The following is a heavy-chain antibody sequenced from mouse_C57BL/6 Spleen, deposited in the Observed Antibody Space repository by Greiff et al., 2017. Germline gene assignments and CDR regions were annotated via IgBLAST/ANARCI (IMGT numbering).Heavy chain of an antibody. V-gene: IGHV1-64*01. CDR3: ARIYYGYDERFAY. Sequence: QVKLQQPGAELVKPGASVKLSCKASGYTFTSYWMHWVKQRPGQGLEWIGMIHPNSGSTNYNEKFKSKATLTVDKSSSTAYMQRSSLASEDSAVYYCARIYYGYDERFAYWGHGTLVTVSA. D-gene: IGHD2-2*01. CDR1: GYTFTSYW. CDR2: IHPNSGST. J-gene: IGHJ3*01.